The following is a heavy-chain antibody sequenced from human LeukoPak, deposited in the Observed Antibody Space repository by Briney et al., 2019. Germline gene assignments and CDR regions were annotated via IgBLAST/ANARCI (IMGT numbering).Heavy chain of an antibody. CDR3: ARDHSGYYYVFSPRGCDY. CDR1: GYTFTGYY. D-gene: IGHD3-22*01. CDR2: INPNSGGT. J-gene: IGHJ4*02. Sequence: ASVKVSCKASGYTFTGYYMHWVRQAPGQGLEWMGWINPNSGGTNYAQKFQGRVTMTRDTSISTAYMELSRLTSDDTAVYYCARDHSGYYYVFSPRGCDYWGQGTLVTVSS. V-gene: IGHV1-2*02.